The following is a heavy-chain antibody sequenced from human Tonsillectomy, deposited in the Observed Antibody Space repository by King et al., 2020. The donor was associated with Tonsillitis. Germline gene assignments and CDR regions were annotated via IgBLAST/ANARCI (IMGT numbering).Heavy chain of an antibody. V-gene: IGHV3-33*01. CDR3: ARDTDIVVVPAAILTHYGMDV. Sequence: VQLVESGGGVVQPGRSLRLSLAASGFTFSSYGMHWVRQAPGKGLEWGAVIWYDGRNKYYADSVKGRFTISRDNSKNTLYRQMNSLRAEDTAVYYCARDTDIVVVPAAILTHYGMDVWGQGTTVTVSS. CDR2: IWYDGRNK. CDR1: GFTFSSYG. J-gene: IGHJ6*02. D-gene: IGHD2-2*02.